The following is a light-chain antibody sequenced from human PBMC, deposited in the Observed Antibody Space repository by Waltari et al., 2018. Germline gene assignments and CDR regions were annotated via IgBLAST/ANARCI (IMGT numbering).Light chain of an antibody. CDR2: SNN. V-gene: IGLV1-44*01. CDR3: AAWDDSLDGSWV. J-gene: IGLJ3*02. CDR1: SSNIGSNA. Sequence: QSVLTQQPSTSGTPGQRVTISSYGSSSNIGSNAVNWYQQLPGTAPRLLIYSNNKRPSGAPDRFSGSKSGTSVSLAISGLRSQDEADYYCAAWDDSLDGSWVFGGGTRLTVL.